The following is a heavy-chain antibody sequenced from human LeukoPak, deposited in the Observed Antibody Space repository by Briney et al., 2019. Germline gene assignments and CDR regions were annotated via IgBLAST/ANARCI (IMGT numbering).Heavy chain of an antibody. CDR2: IYYSGST. CDR3: AKDYPALGYCTSTTCSFFDY. Sequence: SETLSLTCTVSGGSISSYYWSWIRQPPGKGLEWIGYIYYSGSTNYNPSLKSRVTISVDTSKNQFSLKLSSVTAADTAVYYCAKDYPALGYCTSTTCSFFDYWGQGILVTVSS. D-gene: IGHD2-2*01. CDR1: GGSISSYY. J-gene: IGHJ4*02. V-gene: IGHV4-59*12.